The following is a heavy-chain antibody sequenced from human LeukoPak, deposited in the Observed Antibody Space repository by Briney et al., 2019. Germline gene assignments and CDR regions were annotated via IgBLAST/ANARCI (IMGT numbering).Heavy chain of an antibody. D-gene: IGHD2-2*01. Sequence: KSSETLSLTCAVYGGSFSGYYWSWIRQPPGKGLEWIGEINHSGSTNYNPSLKSRVTISLDTSKNQFSLKLSSVTAADTAVYYCARGGRGGGYCSSTSCYGLDNWFDPWGQGTLVTVSS. J-gene: IGHJ5*02. CDR1: GGSFSGYY. V-gene: IGHV4-34*01. CDR2: INHSGST. CDR3: ARGGRGGGYCSSTSCYGLDNWFDP.